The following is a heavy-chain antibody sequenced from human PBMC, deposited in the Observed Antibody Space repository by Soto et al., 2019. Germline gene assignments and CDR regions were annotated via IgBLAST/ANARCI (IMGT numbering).Heavy chain of an antibody. D-gene: IGHD3-9*01. CDR3: ARERVTGYYNVIGY. CDR1: GFTFSSYS. CDR2: ITSSSGTI. J-gene: IGHJ4*02. Sequence: PGGSLRLSCAASGFTFSSYSMNWVRQAPGKGLEWVSYITSSSGTIHYADSVKGRFTISRDNSKNTLYLHMDSLRAEDTAIYYCARERVTGYYNVIGYWGQGTPVTVS. V-gene: IGHV3-48*01.